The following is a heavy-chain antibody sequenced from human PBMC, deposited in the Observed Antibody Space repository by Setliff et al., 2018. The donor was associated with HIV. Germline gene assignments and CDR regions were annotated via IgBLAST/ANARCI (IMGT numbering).Heavy chain of an antibody. CDR1: DYTFSSYG. V-gene: IGHV1-69*04. CDR2: IIPILSVA. D-gene: IGHD2-2*01. Sequence: SVKVSCKASDYTFSSYGISWVRQAPGQGLDWMGRIIPILSVANYAQRFHGRVTITAEKSTSTTYMELSSLRSEDTAIYYCARDRVPYSSSPSALDPWGQGTQVTVSS. CDR3: ARDRVPYSSSPSALDP. J-gene: IGHJ5*02.